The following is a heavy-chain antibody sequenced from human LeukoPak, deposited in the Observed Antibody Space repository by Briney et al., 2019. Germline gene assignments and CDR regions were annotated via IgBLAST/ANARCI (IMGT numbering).Heavy chain of an antibody. CDR2: ISSSSYI. D-gene: IGHD1-26*01. J-gene: IGHJ3*02. V-gene: IGHV3-21*01. Sequence: PGGSLRLSCVASGFTFSSYWMSWVRQAPGKGLEWVSSISSSSYIYYADSVKGRFTISRDNAKNSLYLQMNSLRAEDTAVYYCARDFARGSYDAFDIWGQGTMVTVSS. CDR3: ARDFARGSYDAFDI. CDR1: GFTFSSYW.